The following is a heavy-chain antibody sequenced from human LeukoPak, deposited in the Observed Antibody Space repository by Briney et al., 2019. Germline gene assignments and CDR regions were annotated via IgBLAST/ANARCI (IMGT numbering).Heavy chain of an antibody. J-gene: IGHJ4*02. CDR1: GFTVSSNY. Sequence: PGGSLRLSCAASGFTVSSNYMTWVRQAPGKGLEWVAFIRYDGNSNYYADSVKGRFTISRDNSRSTLYLQMNSLRAEDTAVYYCAKEEVISGNHGVYFDYWGQGTLVTVSS. V-gene: IGHV3-30*02. CDR3: AKEEVISGNHGVYFDY. D-gene: IGHD3-22*01. CDR2: IRYDGNSN.